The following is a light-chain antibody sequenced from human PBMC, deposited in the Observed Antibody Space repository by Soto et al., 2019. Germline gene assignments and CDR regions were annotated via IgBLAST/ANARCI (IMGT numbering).Light chain of an antibody. CDR1: SGSIASNY. CDR3: QSYDSSNPV. J-gene: IGLJ2*01. V-gene: IGLV6-57*04. Sequence: NFMLTQPHSVSESPGKTVTISCTRSSGSIASNYVQWYQQRPGSAPTTVIYEVNQRPSGVPDRFSGSIDSSSNSASLTISGLKTEDEADYYCQSYDSSNPVFGGGTKLTVL. CDR2: EVN.